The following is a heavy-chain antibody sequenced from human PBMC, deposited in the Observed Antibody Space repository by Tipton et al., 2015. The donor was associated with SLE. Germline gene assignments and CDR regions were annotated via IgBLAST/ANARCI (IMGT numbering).Heavy chain of an antibody. V-gene: IGHV4-38-2*01. D-gene: IGHD6-19*01. Sequence: TLSLTCAVSGHSISTDYYWGWIRQPPGKGLEWIGSDYHSGRTYYNPSLKSRVTISLDTAKNHFSLKLTSLTAADTAVYYCARGGEAVLTWDYFDYWGQGTLVTVSS. CDR1: GHSISTDYY. CDR2: DYHSGRT. CDR3: ARGGEAVLTWDYFDY. J-gene: IGHJ4*02.